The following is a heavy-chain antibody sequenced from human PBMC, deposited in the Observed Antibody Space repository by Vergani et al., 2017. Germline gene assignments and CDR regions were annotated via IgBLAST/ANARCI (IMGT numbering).Heavy chain of an antibody. Sequence: EVQLVESGGGLVKPGGSLRLSCAASGFTFSSYTMNWVRQAPGKGLEWVSFISSSSSYIYYADSVKGRFNIYRDNAKNSLYLQMNSLRAEDTAVYYCARDXTSGSCPDNYGMDVWGQGATVTVSS. CDR1: GFTFSSYT. CDR3: ARDXTSGSCPDNYGMDV. D-gene: IGHD2-2*01. V-gene: IGHV3-21*01. J-gene: IGHJ6*02. CDR2: ISSSSSYI.